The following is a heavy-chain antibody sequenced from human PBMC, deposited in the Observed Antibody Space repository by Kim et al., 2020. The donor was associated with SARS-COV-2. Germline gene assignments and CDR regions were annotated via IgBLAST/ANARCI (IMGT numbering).Heavy chain of an antibody. CDR3: ARARITMIVVDAFDI. D-gene: IGHD3-22*01. J-gene: IGHJ3*02. Sequence: PSRKSRVTTSVEPAKNQFSLTLSSVTAADTAVYYCARARITMIVVDAFDIWGQGTMVTVSS. V-gene: IGHV4-31*02.